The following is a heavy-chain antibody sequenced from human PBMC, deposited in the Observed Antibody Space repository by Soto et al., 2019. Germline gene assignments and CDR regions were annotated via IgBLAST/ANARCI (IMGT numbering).Heavy chain of an antibody. D-gene: IGHD2-21*01. V-gene: IGHV1-69*12. Sequence: QVHLVQSGAEEKKAGSSVKVSCKASGDTLTNHAVSWVRQAPGQGLEWMGGITPIYDTTNIAQKFHGRLTFAADEASGTVYMELQSLTSGDTAVYCGAQGNAVMGHYDMSVWGQGTTVSVSS. CDR1: GDTLTNHA. CDR3: AQGNAVMGHYDMSV. CDR2: ITPIYDTT. J-gene: IGHJ6*02.